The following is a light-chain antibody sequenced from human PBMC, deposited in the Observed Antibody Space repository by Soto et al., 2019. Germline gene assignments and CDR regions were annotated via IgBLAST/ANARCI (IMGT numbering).Light chain of an antibody. Sequence: DIQMTQSPSSLSASVGDRVTITCRASQGVSAYLLWYQQTQGRAPKLLIYAASNLVSGVPSRFSGSGSGTNFPPTTSSLKPEDFETYYCKQIYRTPHIFGGGTRRETK. J-gene: IGKJ2*01. CDR1: QGVSAY. CDR2: AAS. CDR3: KQIYRTPHI. V-gene: IGKV1-39*01.